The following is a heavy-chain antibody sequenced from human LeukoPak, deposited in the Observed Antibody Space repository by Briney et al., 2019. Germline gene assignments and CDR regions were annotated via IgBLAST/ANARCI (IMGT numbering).Heavy chain of an antibody. J-gene: IGHJ5*02. V-gene: IGHV1-46*01. CDR3: ARYYGSGNNWFDP. D-gene: IGHD3-10*01. Sequence: ASVKVSCKASGYTFTSYYMHWVRQAPGQGLEWMGIINPSGGSTSYAQKFQGRVTITADKSTSTAYMELSSLRSEDTAVYYCARYYGSGNNWFDPWGQGTLVTVSS. CDR2: INPSGGST. CDR1: GYTFTSYY.